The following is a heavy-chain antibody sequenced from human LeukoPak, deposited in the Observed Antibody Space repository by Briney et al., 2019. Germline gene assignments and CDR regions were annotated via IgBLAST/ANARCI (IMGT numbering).Heavy chain of an antibody. J-gene: IGHJ4*02. Sequence: GGSLRLSCAASGFTFSSYAMSWVRQAPGKGLEWVSAISGSGGSTYYADSVKGRSTISRDNYKNTLYLQMNSLRAEDTAVYYCAKVDGITIFEVFDYWGQGTLVTVSS. CDR1: GFTFSSYA. CDR3: AKVDGITIFEVFDY. V-gene: IGHV3-23*01. CDR2: ISGSGGST. D-gene: IGHD3-3*01.